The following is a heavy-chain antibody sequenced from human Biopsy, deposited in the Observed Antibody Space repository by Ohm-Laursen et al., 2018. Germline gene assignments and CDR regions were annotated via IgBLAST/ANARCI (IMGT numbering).Heavy chain of an antibody. CDR1: GGPFGINSHY. CDR2: IYYGGTT. CDR3: SKRDLSGTSPV. D-gene: IGHD1-26*01. V-gene: IGHV4-39*01. J-gene: IGHJ6*02. Sequence: SETLSLTCTVSGGPFGINSHYWIWIRQPPGKGLERIASIYYGGTTHYNASLQGRVTISVDQPKNQFSLRLTSVTAADTAVYYCSKRDLSGTSPVWGQGTTVTVSS.